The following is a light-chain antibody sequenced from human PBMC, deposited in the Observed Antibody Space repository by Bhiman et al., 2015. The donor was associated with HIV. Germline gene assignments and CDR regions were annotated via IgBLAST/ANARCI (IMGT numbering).Light chain of an antibody. CDR3: QVWDSSSGHGV. CDR1: KLGEQY. CDR2: QDS. Sequence: ELTQPPSVSVYPGQTASITCSGDKLGEQYVCWYQQKPGQSPVLVMYQDSKRPSGIPERFSGSNSGNTATLTIRRVEAGDEADYFCQVWDSSSGHGVFGGGTKLTVL. V-gene: IGLV3-1*01. J-gene: IGLJ3*02.